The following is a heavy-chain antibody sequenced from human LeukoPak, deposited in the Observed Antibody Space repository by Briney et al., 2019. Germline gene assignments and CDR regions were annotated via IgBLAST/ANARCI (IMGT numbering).Heavy chain of an antibody. CDR3: AKEGYYGSGSFPDY. CDR2: VSNDGSNK. V-gene: IGHV3-30*18. CDR1: GFTFSNYG. J-gene: IGHJ4*02. D-gene: IGHD3-10*01. Sequence: GRSLRLSCAASGFTFSNYGMHWVRQAPAKGLEWVGDVSNDGSNKYYPDSVKGRFTISRDHSKNTLYLQMNSLRAEDTAVYYCAKEGYYGSGSFPDYWGQGTLVTVSS.